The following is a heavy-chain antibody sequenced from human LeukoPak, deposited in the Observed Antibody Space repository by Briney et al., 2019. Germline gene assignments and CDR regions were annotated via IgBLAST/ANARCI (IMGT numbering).Heavy chain of an antibody. J-gene: IGHJ4*02. CDR1: GDTFTGYY. D-gene: IGHD3-22*01. CDR2: INPNSGGT. Sequence: ASVKVSCKASGDTFTGYYMHWVRQAPGQGLEWMGWINPNSGGTNYAQKFQGRVTMTRDTSISTAYMELSRLRSDDTAVYYCARGPYYYYDTPFPFSNWGQGTLVTVSS. CDR3: ARGPYYYYDTPFPFSN. V-gene: IGHV1-2*02.